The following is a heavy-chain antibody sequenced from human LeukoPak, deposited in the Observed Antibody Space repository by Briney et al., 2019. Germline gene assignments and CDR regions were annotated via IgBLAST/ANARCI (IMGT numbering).Heavy chain of an antibody. Sequence: SETLSLTCTVSGGSISSYYWSWIRQPPGKGLEWIGYIYTSGSTNYNPSLKSRATISVDTSKNQFSLKLSSVTAADTAVYYCARHILGNWFDPWGQGTLVTVSS. CDR3: ARHILGNWFDP. CDR1: GGSISSYY. V-gene: IGHV4-4*09. J-gene: IGHJ5*02. CDR2: IYTSGST. D-gene: IGHD1-26*01.